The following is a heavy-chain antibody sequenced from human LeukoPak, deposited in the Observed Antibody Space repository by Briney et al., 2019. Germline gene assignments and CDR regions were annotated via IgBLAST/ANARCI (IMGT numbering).Heavy chain of an antibody. J-gene: IGHJ4*02. Sequence: SETLSPTCTVSGGSISSSSYYWGWIRQPPGKGLEWIGSIYYSGSTYYNPSLKSRVTISVDTSKNQFSLKLSSVTAADTAVYYCAAVEMATITIDYWGQGTLVTVSS. CDR2: IYYSGST. D-gene: IGHD5-24*01. V-gene: IGHV4-39*01. CDR1: GGSISSSSYY. CDR3: AAVEMATITIDY.